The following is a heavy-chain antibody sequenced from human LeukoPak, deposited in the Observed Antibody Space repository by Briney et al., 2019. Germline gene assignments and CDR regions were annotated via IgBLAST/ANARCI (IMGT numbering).Heavy chain of an antibody. J-gene: IGHJ3*02. Sequence: ASVKVSCKASGYTFISYAMHWVRQAPGQRPEWMGWINVGNGNTKYAQKFQGRVTISRDTSARVVYLELNSLKFEDTSMYYCARPRTGAFDIWGQGTMVT. V-gene: IGHV1-3*01. CDR2: INVGNGNT. CDR3: ARPRTGAFDI. CDR1: GYTFISYA. D-gene: IGHD3/OR15-3a*01.